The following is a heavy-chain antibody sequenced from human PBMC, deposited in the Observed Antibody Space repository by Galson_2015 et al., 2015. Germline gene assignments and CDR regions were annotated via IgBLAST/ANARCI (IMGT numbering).Heavy chain of an antibody. CDR2: IKTKPDGATTKPDDATT. D-gene: IGHD1-7*01. V-gene: IGHV3-15*05. J-gene: IGHJ4*02. CDR1: GFTFKNAH. Sequence: SLRLSCAASGFTFKNAHMNWVRQGPGKGMEWVARIKTKPDGATTKPDDATTDFAAPVKGRFTISRDDSKNTVYLQMDSLRTEDTGVYYCTTGTALNFWGQGTLVTVSS. CDR3: TTGTALNF.